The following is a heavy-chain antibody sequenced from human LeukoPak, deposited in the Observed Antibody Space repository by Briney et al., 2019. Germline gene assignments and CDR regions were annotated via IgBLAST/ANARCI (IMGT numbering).Heavy chain of an antibody. V-gene: IGHV3-48*01. J-gene: IGHJ4*02. D-gene: IGHD4-17*01. CDR3: ARYRAGYGEATGDY. CDR1: GFTFSSYS. Sequence: PGGSLRLSCAASGFTFSSYSMNWVRQAPGKGLEWVSYISSSSSTIYYADSVKGRFTISRDNAKNSLYLQMNSLRAEDTAVYYCARYRAGYGEATGDYWGQGTLVTVSS. CDR2: ISSSSSTI.